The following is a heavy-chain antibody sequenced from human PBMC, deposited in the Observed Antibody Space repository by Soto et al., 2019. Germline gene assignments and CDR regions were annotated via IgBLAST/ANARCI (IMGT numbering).Heavy chain of an antibody. J-gene: IGHJ4*02. V-gene: IGHV4-61*01. CDR3: ASDFAYFDS. D-gene: IGHD3-3*01. Sequence: QVQLQESGPGLVKPSETLSLTCTVSGGSFKSGSYSWRWIRQPPGKGLEWIGYVYHTGRTSYNPSLKSRVSISMDTSKNQFSLNPDSVTAADTAVYFCASDFAYFDSWGQGTLVTVSS. CDR1: GGSFKSGSYS. CDR2: VYHTGRT.